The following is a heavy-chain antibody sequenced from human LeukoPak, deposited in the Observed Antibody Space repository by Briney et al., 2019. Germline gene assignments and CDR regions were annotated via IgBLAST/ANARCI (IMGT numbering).Heavy chain of an antibody. V-gene: IGHV1-8*01. D-gene: IGHD3-10*01. CDR1: GYTFTSYG. J-gene: IGHJ6*03. CDR2: MNPNSGNT. CDR3: ARGIRLTMVRGVNYYMDV. Sequence: GASVKVSCKASGYTFTSYGINWVRQATGQGLEWMGWMNPNSGNTGYAQKFQGRVTMTRNTSISTAYMELSSLRSEDTAVYYCARGIRLTMVRGVNYYMDVWGKGTTVTISS.